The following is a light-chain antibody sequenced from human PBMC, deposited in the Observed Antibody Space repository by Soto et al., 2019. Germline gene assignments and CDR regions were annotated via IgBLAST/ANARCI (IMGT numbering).Light chain of an antibody. CDR3: QASDSRTAV. J-gene: IGLJ2*01. CDR1: KLGGKY. CDR2: RDT. Sequence: SYELTQPPSVSVSPGQTAIITCSGDKLGGKYTSWFQQKAGQPPVVVIFRDTKRPSGIPERFSGSNSGNTATLTISGTQAMDVADYSCQASDSRTAVFGGGTKLTVL. V-gene: IGLV3-1*01.